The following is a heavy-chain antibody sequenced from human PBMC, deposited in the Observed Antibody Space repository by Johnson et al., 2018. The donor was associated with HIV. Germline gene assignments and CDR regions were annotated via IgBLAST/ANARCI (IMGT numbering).Heavy chain of an antibody. Sequence: VQLVESGGGVVQPGRSLRLSCAASGFTVSSNYMSWVRQAPGKGLEWVSVIYSGGSTYYADSVKGRFTISRDNSKNTLYLQMNSLRAEDTAVYYCARSGWYLSYAFDSWGQGTMVTVSS. D-gene: IGHD6-19*01. CDR2: IYSGGST. J-gene: IGHJ3*02. V-gene: IGHV3-66*01. CDR1: GFTVSSNY. CDR3: ARSGWYLSYAFDS.